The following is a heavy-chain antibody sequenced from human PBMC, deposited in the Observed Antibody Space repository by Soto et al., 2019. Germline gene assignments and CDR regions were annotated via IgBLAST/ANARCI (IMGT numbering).Heavy chain of an antibody. V-gene: IGHV3-23*01. J-gene: IGHJ6*02. D-gene: IGHD3-3*01. CDR1: GFTFGNVA. CDR3: ARDSGGRITIFGVVTQDYGMDV. CDR2: ISDNGGNT. Sequence: GGSLRLSCAASGFTFGNVAMAWVRQAPGKGLEWVSSISDNGGNTDYADSARGRFTISRDNSKNTLYLQMNSLRAEDTAVYYCARDSGGRITIFGVVTQDYGMDVWGQGTTVTVSS.